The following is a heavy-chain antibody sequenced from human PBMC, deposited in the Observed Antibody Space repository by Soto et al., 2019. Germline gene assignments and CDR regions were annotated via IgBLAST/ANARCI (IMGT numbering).Heavy chain of an antibody. J-gene: IGHJ6*02. V-gene: IGHV6-1*01. CDR3: ARGHAGTMDV. Sequence: PSQTLSLTCAISGDSVSSNGASWNLIRQSPSRGLQWLGRTYYRSKWNNDYAASVKGRITINPDTSKNQFSLQLNSVTPEDTAVYYCARGHAGTMDVWGQGTTVTVSS. CDR1: GDSVSSNGAS. D-gene: IGHD1-1*01. CDR2: TYYRSKWNN.